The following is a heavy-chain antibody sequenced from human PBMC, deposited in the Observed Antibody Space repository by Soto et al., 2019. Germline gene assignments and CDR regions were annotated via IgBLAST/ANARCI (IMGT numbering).Heavy chain of an antibody. D-gene: IGHD3-22*01. Sequence: SETLSLTCTVSGGSISSSSYYWGWIRQPPGKGLEWIGSIYYSGSTYYNPSLKSRVTISVDTSKNQFSLKLSSVTAADTAVYYCASGYDSSGYALDYWGQGTLVTVSS. CDR1: GGSISSSSYY. CDR3: ASGYDSSGYALDY. V-gene: IGHV4-39*01. J-gene: IGHJ4*02. CDR2: IYYSGST.